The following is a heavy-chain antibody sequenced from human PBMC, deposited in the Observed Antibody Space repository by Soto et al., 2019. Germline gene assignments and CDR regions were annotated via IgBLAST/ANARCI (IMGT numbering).Heavy chain of an antibody. J-gene: IGHJ4*02. CDR3: AKRSLMGDFDY. V-gene: IGHV3-23*01. Sequence: EVQLLESGGGLVQPGGSLRLSCAAFGFTFSSYAMTWVRQAPGKGLEWVSAITGSGSTRYYADSVKGRFTMSRDNSKSTLYLQMNNMSAEDTAVYYCAKRSLMGDFDYWGQGILVTVSS. D-gene: IGHD2-8*01. CDR2: ITGSGSTR. CDR1: GFTFSSYA.